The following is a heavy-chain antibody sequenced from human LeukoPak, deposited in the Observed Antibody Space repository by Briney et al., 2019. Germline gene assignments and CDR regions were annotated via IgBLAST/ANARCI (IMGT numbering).Heavy chain of an antibody. J-gene: IGHJ4*02. CDR1: GFTFNSYA. V-gene: IGHV3-23*01. D-gene: IGHD3-10*01. Sequence: GGSLRLSCASSGFTFNSYAMSWVRQAAGEGLEWVSAISPGGSDTYYADSVSGRFTISRDNSKNTLYLQMSRLRAEDSAVYYCAKRGGYETMAAFDYWGQGTLVTVSS. CDR3: AKRGGYETMAAFDY. CDR2: ISPGGSDT.